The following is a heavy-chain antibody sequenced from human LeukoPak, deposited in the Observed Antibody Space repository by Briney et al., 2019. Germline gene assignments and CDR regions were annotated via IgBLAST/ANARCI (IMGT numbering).Heavy chain of an antibody. Sequence: GGSLRLSCAASGFTFSNYAMSWVRQAPGKGLEWVSAISGNGGGTYYTDSVKGRFTISRDNSKNTLYLQMNSLRAEDTATYYCAKGQSVTSPSYWGQGTLVTVSS. J-gene: IGHJ4*02. V-gene: IGHV3-23*01. CDR1: GFTFSNYA. CDR2: ISGNGGGT. D-gene: IGHD1-14*01. CDR3: AKGQSVTSPSY.